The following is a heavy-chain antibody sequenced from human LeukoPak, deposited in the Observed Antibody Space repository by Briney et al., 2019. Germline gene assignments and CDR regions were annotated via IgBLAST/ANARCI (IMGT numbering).Heavy chain of an antibody. CDR2: IRYDGSNE. CDR1: GFTFSYFG. V-gene: IGHV3-30*02. J-gene: IGHJ4*02. Sequence: GGSLRLSCVASGFTFSYFGMHWVRQAPGKGLEWVAFIRYDGSNEYYAESVKGRFTISRDNSKNTLYLQMNSLRVKDTAAYYCAKIEGKYQLANIPDSWGQGTLVTVSS. D-gene: IGHD2-2*01. CDR3: AKIEGKYQLANIPDS.